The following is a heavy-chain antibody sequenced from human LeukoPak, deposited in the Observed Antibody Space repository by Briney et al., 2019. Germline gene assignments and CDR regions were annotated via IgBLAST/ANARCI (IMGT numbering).Heavy chain of an antibody. V-gene: IGHV3-7*03. J-gene: IGHJ3*02. D-gene: IGHD6-19*01. Sequence: GGSLRLSCAASGFTFSSYWMSWVRQAPGKGLEWVAKIKQDGSEKYYGDSVKGRFTISRDNAKNSLYLQMNSLRPEDTAVYYCARTPIAVAPPLLFDIWGQGTMVTVSS. CDR3: ARTPIAVAPPLLFDI. CDR1: GFTFSSYW. CDR2: IKQDGSEK.